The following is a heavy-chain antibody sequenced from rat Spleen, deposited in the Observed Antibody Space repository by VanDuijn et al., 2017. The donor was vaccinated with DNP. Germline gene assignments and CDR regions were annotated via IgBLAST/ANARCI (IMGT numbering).Heavy chain of an antibody. Sequence: EVQLVESGGGLVQPGRSLKLSCAASGFTFSDYYMAWVRQAPTKGLEWVAYISYDGGSTNYGDSVKGRFTISRDIEKSTLYVQMESLGAEDMATYYCARWETGAAFAYWGQGTLVTVSS. CDR3: ARWETGAAFAY. J-gene: IGHJ3*01. D-gene: IGHD4-1*01. CDR1: GFTFSDYY. V-gene: IGHV5-22*01. CDR2: ISYDGGST.